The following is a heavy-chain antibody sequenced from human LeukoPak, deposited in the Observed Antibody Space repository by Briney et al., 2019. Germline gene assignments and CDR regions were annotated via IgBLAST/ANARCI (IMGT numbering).Heavy chain of an antibody. CDR2: INPNSGGT. V-gene: IGHV1-2*02. Sequence: GASLKVSCKASGYTFTRYYMHWARHAPGQGLEWMGWINPNSGGTNYAQKFQGRVTMTRDTSISTAYMELSRLRSDDTAVYYCAREGSGYGNWFDPWGQGTLVSVSS. J-gene: IGHJ5*02. D-gene: IGHD5-18*01. CDR3: AREGSGYGNWFDP. CDR1: GYTFTRYY.